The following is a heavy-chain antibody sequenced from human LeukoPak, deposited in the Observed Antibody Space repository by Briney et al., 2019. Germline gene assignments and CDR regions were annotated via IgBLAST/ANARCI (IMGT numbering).Heavy chain of an antibody. CDR3: AGTSANSGPTLDY. CDR2: ISTSGST. J-gene: IGHJ4*02. Sequence: PSENLSLTCTVSGYSISSGYYWGWIRQPPGKGLEWIGRISTSGSTNYNPSLKSRVTMSVDTSKNQFSLKLSSVTAADTAVYYCAGTSANSGPTLDYWGQGTLVTVSS. D-gene: IGHD6-19*01. V-gene: IGHV4-38-2*02. CDR1: GYSISSGYY.